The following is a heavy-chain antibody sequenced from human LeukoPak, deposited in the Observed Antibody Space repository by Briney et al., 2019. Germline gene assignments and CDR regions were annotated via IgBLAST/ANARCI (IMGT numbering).Heavy chain of an antibody. V-gene: IGHV3-64D*06. D-gene: IGHD4-23*01. CDR1: RFISSTYT. J-gene: IGHJ4*02. Sequence: LGGSLRLSRSAFRFISSTYTMHSVRQAPRKGLEYVSGISSNVGSTYYAESVKGRFTISRDNSKNTLYLQMSSVRAEDTAVYYCVKDSAVVIDYFDYWGQGTLVTVSS. CDR3: VKDSAVVIDYFDY. CDR2: ISSNVGST.